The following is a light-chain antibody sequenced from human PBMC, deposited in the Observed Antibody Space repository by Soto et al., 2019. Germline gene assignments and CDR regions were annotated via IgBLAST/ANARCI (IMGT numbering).Light chain of an antibody. CDR1: QSVTNQ. J-gene: IGKJ4*02. V-gene: IGKV3-11*01. CDR3: QQCSNWPLT. CDR2: DTA. Sequence: EIVLTQSRATLSLSPGERATLSCRASQSVTNQLAWYQQASGQPPRLLIYDTASRAAGVPGRFSGSGSGAEFTLTISSLEPEDYAVYYCQQCSNWPLTFGGGTKVDIK.